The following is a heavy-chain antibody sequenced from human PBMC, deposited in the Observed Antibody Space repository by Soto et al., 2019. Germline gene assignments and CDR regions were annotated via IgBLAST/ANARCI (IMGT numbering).Heavy chain of an antibody. CDR1: GGSFSGYY. V-gene: IGHV4-34*01. D-gene: IGHD3-22*01. J-gene: IGHJ5*02. CDR2: INHSGST. Sequence: QVQLQQWGAGLLKPSETLSLTCAVYGGSFSGYYWSWIRQPPGKGLEWIGEINHSGSTNYNPSLKSRVTISVDTSKNQFPLKLSSVTAADTAVYYCARGLYYYDSSGYSPSWGQEPLVTVSS. CDR3: ARGLYYYDSSGYSPS.